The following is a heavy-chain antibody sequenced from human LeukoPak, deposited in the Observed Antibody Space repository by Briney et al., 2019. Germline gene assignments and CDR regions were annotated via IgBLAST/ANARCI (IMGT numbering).Heavy chain of an antibody. CDR3: ARGYGYGHKGRHYFDC. V-gene: IGHV1-69*01. D-gene: IGHD5-18*01. CDR1: GGTFSSYA. Sequence: GASVKVSCKASGGTFSSYAISWVRQAPGQGLEWIGGIIPIFGTANYAQKFQGRVTITADESTSTAYMELSSLRSEDTAVYYCARGYGYGHKGRHYFDCWGQGTLVTVSS. J-gene: IGHJ4*02. CDR2: IIPIFGTA.